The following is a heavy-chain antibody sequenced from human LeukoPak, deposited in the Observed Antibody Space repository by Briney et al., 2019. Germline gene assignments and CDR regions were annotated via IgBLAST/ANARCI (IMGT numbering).Heavy chain of an antibody. V-gene: IGHV4-4*09. D-gene: IGHD4-23*01. CDR2: IYYSGTTNSGST. CDR3: ARSAFSGNSNFDS. Sequence: SETLSLTCTVSGGSIRSDYWSWIRQPPGKGLEWIGYIYYSGTTNSGSTNCNPSLKSRVTISVDTSKNQFSLKLSSVTAADTAVYYCARSAFSGNSNFDSWGQGTLVTVSS. CDR1: GGSIRSDY. J-gene: IGHJ4*02.